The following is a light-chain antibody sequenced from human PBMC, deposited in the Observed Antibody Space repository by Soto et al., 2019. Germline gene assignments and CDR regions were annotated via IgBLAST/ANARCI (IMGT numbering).Light chain of an antibody. V-gene: IGKV1-12*01. CDR3: QPANSCPHT. J-gene: IGKJ4*01. CDR2: ATS. Sequence: DIQTPQSPSSVSASVVDIVIITCRARQEPSRWLAWYQQKAGKAPQLLIYATSTLQRGVPTRFSGTGSGTEFTLTISSLQPEDLANYYCQPANSCPHTLGGGTMVDIK. CDR1: QEPSRW.